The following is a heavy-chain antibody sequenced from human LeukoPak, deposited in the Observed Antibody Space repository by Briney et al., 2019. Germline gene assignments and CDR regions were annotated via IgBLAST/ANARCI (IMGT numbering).Heavy chain of an antibody. J-gene: IGHJ4*02. CDR2: ISGSGGST. V-gene: IGHV3-23*01. D-gene: IGHD3-22*01. CDR3: AKDGVRYYDSSGLDY. Sequence: PGGSLRLSCAASGFTFSSYAMSWVRQAPGKGLEWVSAISGSGGSTYYADSVKGRFTISRDNSKNTLYLQMNSLRAEDTAVYYCAKDGVRYYDSSGLDYWGQGTLVTVSS. CDR1: GFTFSSYA.